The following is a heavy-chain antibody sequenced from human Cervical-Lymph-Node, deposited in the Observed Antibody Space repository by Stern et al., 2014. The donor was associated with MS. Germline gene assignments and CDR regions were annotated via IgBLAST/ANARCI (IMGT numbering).Heavy chain of an antibody. CDR3: ARDPPYFDY. CDR1: GFTFSRYW. CDR2: INQNGSEK. V-gene: IGHV3-7*01. J-gene: IGHJ4*02. Sequence: EVHLVESGGGLVQPGGSRRLSCAASGFTFSRYWMSWVRQAQGKGLEWVANINQNGSEKYYVDSVEGRFTISRDNSKNSLFLQMNSLRGDDTAVYYCARDPPYFDYWAQGTLVTVSS.